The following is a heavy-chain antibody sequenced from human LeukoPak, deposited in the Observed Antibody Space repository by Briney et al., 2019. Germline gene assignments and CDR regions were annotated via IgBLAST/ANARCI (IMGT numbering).Heavy chain of an antibody. CDR1: GFTLSSHW. CDR2: INQDASAK. J-gene: IGHJ4*02. CDR3: ARWYIRGTAHQLDY. Sequence: GGSLRLSCAASGFTLSSHWMTWVRQAPGKGLEWVANINQDASAKYYVASVRGRFTISRDNAKNSIYLQMNSLRVDDTAVYYCARWYIRGTAHQLDYWGQGSLVTVSS. D-gene: IGHD1-14*01. V-gene: IGHV3-7*01.